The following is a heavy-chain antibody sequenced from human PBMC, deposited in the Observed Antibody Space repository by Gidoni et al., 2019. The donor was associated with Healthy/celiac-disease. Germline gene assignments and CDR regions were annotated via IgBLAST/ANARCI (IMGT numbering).Heavy chain of an antibody. V-gene: IGHV1-69*09. CDR2: IIPNLGKA. CDR3: AREDGHGSGSYDAFDI. J-gene: IGHJ3*02. D-gene: IGHD3-10*01. CDR1: GGTFSSYA. Sequence: QVQLVQSGAEVKKPGSSVKVSCKASGGTFSSYAISWVRQAPGQGLGGMGRIIPNLGKANYGKKFQGKIKNTADKSTRTGYMEVSRLRSEDTAVYYWAREDGHGSGSYDAFDIWGQGTKVTVSS.